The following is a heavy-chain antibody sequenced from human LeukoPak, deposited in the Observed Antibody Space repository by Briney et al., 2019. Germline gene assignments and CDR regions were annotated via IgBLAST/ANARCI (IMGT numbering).Heavy chain of an antibody. V-gene: IGHV1-69*05. CDR3: ASREDVDTAMVWRY. CDR2: IIPIFGTA. D-gene: IGHD5-18*01. Sequence: SVKVSCKASGGTFSSYAISWVRQAPGQGLEWMGGIIPIFGTANYAQKLQGRVTITTDESTSTAYMELSSLRSEDTAVYYCASREDVDTAMVWRYWGQGTLVTVSS. J-gene: IGHJ4*02. CDR1: GGTFSSYA.